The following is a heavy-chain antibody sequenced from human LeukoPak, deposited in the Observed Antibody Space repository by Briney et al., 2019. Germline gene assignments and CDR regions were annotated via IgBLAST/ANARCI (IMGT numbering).Heavy chain of an antibody. V-gene: IGHV3-66*04. D-gene: IGHD3-10*01. CDR2: IYSGGST. Sequence: GGFLRLSCAASGFTVSSNYVSWVRQAPGKGLEWVSVIYSGGSTYYADSVKGRFTISRDNSKNTLYLQMNSLRAEDTAVYYCARHRGVITRDYFDYWGQGTLVTVSS. J-gene: IGHJ4*02. CDR1: GFTVSSNY. CDR3: ARHRGVITRDYFDY.